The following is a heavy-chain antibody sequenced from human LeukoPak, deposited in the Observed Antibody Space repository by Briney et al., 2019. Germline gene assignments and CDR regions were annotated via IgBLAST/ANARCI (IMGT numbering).Heavy chain of an antibody. CDR2: INPSGGST. CDR3: ARGPGDGDYFDY. J-gene: IGHJ4*02. CDR1: GYTFTSYG. V-gene: IGHV1-46*01. D-gene: IGHD2-21*02. Sequence: ASVKVSCKASGYTFTSYGISWVRQAPGQGLEWMGIINPSGGSTSYAQKFQGRVTMTRDMSTSTVYMELSSLRSEDTAVYYCARGPGDGDYFDYWGQGTLVTVSS.